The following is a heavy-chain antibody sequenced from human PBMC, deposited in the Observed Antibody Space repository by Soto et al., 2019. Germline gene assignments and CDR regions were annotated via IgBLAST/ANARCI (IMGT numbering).Heavy chain of an antibody. CDR3: ARDHPYYDILTGPLYYYYYGMDV. CDR1: GGSVSSGSYY. Sequence: TSETLSLTCTVSGGSVSSGSYYWSWIRQPPGKGLEWIGYIYYSGSTNYNPSLKSRVTISVDTSKNQFSLKLSSVTAADTAVYYCARDHPYYDILTGPLYYYYYGMDVWGQGTTVTVSS. V-gene: IGHV4-61*01. J-gene: IGHJ6*02. CDR2: IYYSGST. D-gene: IGHD3-9*01.